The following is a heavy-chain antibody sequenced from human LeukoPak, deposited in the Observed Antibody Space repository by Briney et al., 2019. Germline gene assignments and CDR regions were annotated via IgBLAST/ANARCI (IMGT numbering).Heavy chain of an antibody. CDR2: INPNSGGT. Sequence: ASVKVSCKASGYTFTGYYMHWVRQAPGQGLEWMGWINPNSGGTNYAQKFQGRVTMTRDTSISTACMELSRLRSDDTAVYYCARGKPVIMITFGGVIADDYWGRGTLVTVSS. D-gene: IGHD3-16*02. J-gene: IGHJ2*01. V-gene: IGHV1-2*02. CDR1: GYTFTGYY. CDR3: ARGKPVIMITFGGVIADDY.